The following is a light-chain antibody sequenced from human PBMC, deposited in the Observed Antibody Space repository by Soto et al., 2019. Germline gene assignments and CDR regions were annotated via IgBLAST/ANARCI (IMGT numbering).Light chain of an antibody. V-gene: IGKV1-12*01. CDR2: AAS. CDR3: QQANDFPIT. J-gene: IGKJ4*01. Sequence: DIHMNQSPSSVSESVGDRVTITCRATQDIDNWIAWYQQKPGKAPRLLIYAASSLQSGVPSRFSGSGSGTDFTLTISSLQPEDFATYYRQQANDFPITYGGGTKVDIK. CDR1: QDIDNW.